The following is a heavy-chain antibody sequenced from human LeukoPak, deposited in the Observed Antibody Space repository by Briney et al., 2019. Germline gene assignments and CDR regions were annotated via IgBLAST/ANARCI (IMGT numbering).Heavy chain of an antibody. J-gene: IGHJ4*02. Sequence: PSETLSLTCTVSGYSISSGYYWGWIRQPPGKGLEWIGSIYYSGSTYYNPSLKSPVTISVDTSKNQFSLKLGSVTDADTAVDLRARRRYCSGGSCYVDDFDYWGKGTLVTVSS. CDR3: ARRRYCSGGSCYVDDFDY. V-gene: IGHV4-38-2*02. CDR1: GYSISSGYY. D-gene: IGHD2-15*01. CDR2: IYYSGST.